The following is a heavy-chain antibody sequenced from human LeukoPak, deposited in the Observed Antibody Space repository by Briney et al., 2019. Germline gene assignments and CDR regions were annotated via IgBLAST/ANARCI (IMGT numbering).Heavy chain of an antibody. CDR2: INWNSGSK. CDR3: AKGDSSGWLMYFDY. J-gene: IGHJ4*02. V-gene: IGHV3-9*03. CDR1: GFTFDDYA. Sequence: GGSLRLSCAASGFTFDDYAIHWVRQAPGKGLEWVSGINWNSGSKHYADSVKGRFTISRDNAKNSLYLQMNSLRAEDMALYYCAKGDSSGWLMYFDYWGQGTLVTVSS. D-gene: IGHD6-19*01.